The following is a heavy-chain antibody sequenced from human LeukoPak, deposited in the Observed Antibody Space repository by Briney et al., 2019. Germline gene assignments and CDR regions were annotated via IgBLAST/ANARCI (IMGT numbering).Heavy chain of an antibody. Sequence: ASVKVSFKASGYTFTDYYMHWVRQAPGQGLEWMGWINPKSGATLYVQSFQGRVTMTRDTSISTAYMELSRLTSDDTAVYYCARGYSSSFKRYFDSWGQGTLVTVSS. V-gene: IGHV1-2*02. CDR1: GYTFTDYY. CDR3: ARGYSSSFKRYFDS. CDR2: INPKSGAT. J-gene: IGHJ4*02. D-gene: IGHD6-13*01.